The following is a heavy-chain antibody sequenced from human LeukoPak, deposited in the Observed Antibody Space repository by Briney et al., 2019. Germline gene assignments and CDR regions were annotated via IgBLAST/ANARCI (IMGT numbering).Heavy chain of an antibody. CDR2: ISYDGSNK. J-gene: IGHJ3*02. CDR1: GFTFSSYA. Sequence: PGGSLRLSCAASGFTFSSYAMHWVRQAPGKGLEWVAVISYDGSNKYYADSVKGRFTISRDNSKNTLYLQMNSLRAEDTAVYYCAKSTSTTVAPRDSFDIWGQGTMVTVSS. D-gene: IGHD4-23*01. CDR3: AKSTSTTVAPRDSFDI. V-gene: IGHV3-30*04.